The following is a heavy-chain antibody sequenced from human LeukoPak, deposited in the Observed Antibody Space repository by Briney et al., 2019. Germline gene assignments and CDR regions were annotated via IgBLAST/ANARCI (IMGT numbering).Heavy chain of an antibody. CDR2: IYYSGST. CDR1: GGSISSYY. Sequence: PSETLSLTCTVSGGSISSYYWSWIRQPPGKGLEWIGYIYYSGSTNYNPSLKSRVTISVDTSKNQFSLKLSSVTAADTAVYYCARTPTLAAAGVDYWGQGTLVTVSS. J-gene: IGHJ4*02. CDR3: ARTPTLAAAGVDY. D-gene: IGHD6-13*01. V-gene: IGHV4-59*12.